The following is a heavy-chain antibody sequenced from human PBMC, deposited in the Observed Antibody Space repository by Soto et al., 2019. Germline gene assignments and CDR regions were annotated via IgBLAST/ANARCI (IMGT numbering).Heavy chain of an antibody. D-gene: IGHD1-7*01. Sequence: ASVKVSCKASGYTFTSYDINWVRQATGQGLEWMGWMNPNSGNTGYAQKFQGRVTMTRNTSISTAYMELSSLRSEDTAVYYCARGGNFNNWNYVEGLDYWGQGTLVTVSS. CDR3: ARGGNFNNWNYVEGLDY. V-gene: IGHV1-8*01. CDR2: MNPNSGNT. CDR1: GYTFTSYD. J-gene: IGHJ4*02.